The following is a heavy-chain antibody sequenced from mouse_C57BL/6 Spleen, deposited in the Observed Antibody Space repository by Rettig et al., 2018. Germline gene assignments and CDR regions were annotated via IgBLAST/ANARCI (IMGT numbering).Heavy chain of an antibody. V-gene: IGHV1-26*01. D-gene: IGHD4-1*01. CDR2: INPNNGGT. J-gene: IGHJ1*03. CDR3: ARPSNWDGWYFDV. Sequence: WIGDINPNNGGTNYNQRFKGKATLTVDKSSSTAYMELRSLTSEDSAVYYCARPSNWDGWYFDVWGTGTTVTVSS.